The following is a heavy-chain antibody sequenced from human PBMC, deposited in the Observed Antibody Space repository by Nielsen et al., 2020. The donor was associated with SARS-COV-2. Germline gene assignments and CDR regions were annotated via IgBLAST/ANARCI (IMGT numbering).Heavy chain of an antibody. CDR3: ARQGGYGSGRDY. CDR1: GGSISSSSYY. D-gene: IGHD3-10*01. J-gene: IGHJ4*02. CDR2: IYYSGST. Sequence: SETLSLTCTVSGGSISSSSYYWGWIRQPPGKGLEWIGSIYYSGSTYYNPSLKSRVTISVDTSKKQFSLKLSSVTAADTAVYYCARQGGYGSGRDYWGQGTLVTVSS. V-gene: IGHV4-39*01.